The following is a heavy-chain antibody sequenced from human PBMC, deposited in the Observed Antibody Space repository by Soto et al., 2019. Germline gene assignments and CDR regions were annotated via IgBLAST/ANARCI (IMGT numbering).Heavy chain of an antibody. CDR3: AKDLPYYYGSGSSRYYYYGMDV. D-gene: IGHD3-10*01. J-gene: IGHJ6*02. CDR1: GFTFSSYA. V-gene: IGHV3-23*01. CDR2: ISGSGGST. Sequence: PGGSLRLSCAASGFTFSSYAMSWVRQAPGKGLEWVSAISGSGGSTYYADSVKGRFTISRDNSKNTLYLQMNSLRAEDTAVYYCAKDLPYYYGSGSSRYYYYGMDVWGQGTTVTVSS.